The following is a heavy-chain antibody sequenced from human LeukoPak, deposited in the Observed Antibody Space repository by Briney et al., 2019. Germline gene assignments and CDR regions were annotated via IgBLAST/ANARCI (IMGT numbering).Heavy chain of an antibody. CDR1: GFXFDDYA. V-gene: IGHV3-43*02. Sequence: GGSLRLSCAASGFXFDDYAIHWVRQAPGKGLEWVSVISGDGRFIYYADFVKGRFTISRDNSKDSLYLQMNSLRIEDTALYYCAKRSRTNYFDYWGQGTLVTVSS. J-gene: IGHJ4*02. CDR3: AKRSRTNYFDY. D-gene: IGHD1-1*01. CDR2: ISGDGRFI.